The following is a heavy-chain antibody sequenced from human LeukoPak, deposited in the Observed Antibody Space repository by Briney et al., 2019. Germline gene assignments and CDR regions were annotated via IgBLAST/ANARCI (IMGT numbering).Heavy chain of an antibody. D-gene: IGHD4-11*01. Sequence: PSETLSLTCAVYGGSFSGYYWGWIRQPPGKGLDWIGSIFYSGSTYYNPSLKSRVTISVDTSKNQFSLKLSSVTAADTAVYYCARDPDYSNLNWFDPWGQGTLVTVSS. CDR2: IFYSGST. J-gene: IGHJ5*02. CDR3: ARDPDYSNLNWFDP. CDR1: GGSFSGYY. V-gene: IGHV4-34*12.